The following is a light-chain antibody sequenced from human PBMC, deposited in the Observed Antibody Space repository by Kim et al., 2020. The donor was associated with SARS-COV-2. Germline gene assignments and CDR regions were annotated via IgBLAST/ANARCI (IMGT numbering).Light chain of an antibody. CDR2: GAS. V-gene: IGKV3-15*01. J-gene: IGKJ2*01. CDR3: QQYNNRPYT. Sequence: EIVMTQSPATLSVSPGERATLSCRASQSVSSNLAWYQQKPGQAPRLLIYGASTRATGIPARFSGSGSGTEFTLTISSLQSEDFAVYYFQQYNNRPYTFCQGTKLEI. CDR1: QSVSSN.